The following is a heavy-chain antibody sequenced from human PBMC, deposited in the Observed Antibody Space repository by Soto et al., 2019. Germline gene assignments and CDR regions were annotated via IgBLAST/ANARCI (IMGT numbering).Heavy chain of an antibody. CDR2: IFFTGNI. D-gene: IGHD2-15*01. Sequence: PSETLSLTCTVSGASLSSISYYWGWIRQPPXKGLEWVGSIFFTGNIYYNPSLKSRVTISVDTSRNQFSLMVNSVTAADTAVYYCARRPCSGRSCYNHGFDSWGQGAMVTVSS. CDR1: GASLSSISYY. J-gene: IGHJ4*02. CDR3: ARRPCSGRSCYNHGFDS. V-gene: IGHV4-39*01.